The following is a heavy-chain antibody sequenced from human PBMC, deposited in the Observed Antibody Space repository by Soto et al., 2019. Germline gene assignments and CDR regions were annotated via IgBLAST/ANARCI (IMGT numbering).Heavy chain of an antibody. D-gene: IGHD3-22*01. CDR2: IIPIFGTA. Sequence: QVQLVQSEAEVKKPGSSVKVSCKASGGTFSSYAISWVRQAPGQGLEWMGGIIPIFGTANYAQKFQGRVTITADESTSTAYMELSSLRSEDTAVYYCARDNSGYDSSGYYLLSWGQGTLVTVSS. CDR3: ARDNSGYDSSGYYLLS. CDR1: GGTFSSYA. V-gene: IGHV1-69*01. J-gene: IGHJ5*02.